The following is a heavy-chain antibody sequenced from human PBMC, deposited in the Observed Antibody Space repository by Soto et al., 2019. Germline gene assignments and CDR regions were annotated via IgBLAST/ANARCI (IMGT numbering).Heavy chain of an antibody. CDR1: GFMFSAYW. Sequence: EVQLVESGGRLVQPGGSLRLSCAASGFMFSAYWMSWVRQDPGKGLEWVATISGGASDKFYVDSVKGRFTISRADSKNTLYLQMNSLRDEDTAVYYCVREDWHRFDSWGQGTLVTVSS. J-gene: IGHJ4*02. CDR2: ISGGASDK. D-gene: IGHD2-21*01. CDR3: VREDWHRFDS. V-gene: IGHV3-7*01.